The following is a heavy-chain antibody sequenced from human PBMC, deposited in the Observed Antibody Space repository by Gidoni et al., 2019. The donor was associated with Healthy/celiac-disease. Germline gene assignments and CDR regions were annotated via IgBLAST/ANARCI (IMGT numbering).Heavy chain of an antibody. CDR1: GGSFSGDY. J-gene: IGHJ6*02. V-gene: IGHV4-34*01. CDR3: ARGRGRQQLSIYYYGMDV. CDR2: INHSGST. D-gene: IGHD6-13*01. Sequence: QVQLQQWGAGLLKHSETLSLTCAVYGGSFSGDYWSWIRQPPGKGLEWIGEINHSGSTNYNPSLKSRVTISVDTSKNQFSLKLSSLTAADTAVYYCARGRGRQQLSIYYYGMDVWGQGTTVTVSS.